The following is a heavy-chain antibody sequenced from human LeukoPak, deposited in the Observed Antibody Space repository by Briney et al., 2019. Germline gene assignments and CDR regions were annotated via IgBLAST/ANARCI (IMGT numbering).Heavy chain of an antibody. Sequence: ASVKVSCKASGYTFTGYYMHWVRQAPGQGLEWMGWINPNSGGTNYAQKFQGRVTMTRDTSISTAYMELSRLRSDDTAVYYCARDLYHAEPRGVTAMVTEDYWGQGTLVTVSS. CDR3: ARDLYHAEPRGVTAMVTEDY. D-gene: IGHD5-18*01. CDR2: INPNSGGT. J-gene: IGHJ4*02. CDR1: GYTFTGYY. V-gene: IGHV1-2*02.